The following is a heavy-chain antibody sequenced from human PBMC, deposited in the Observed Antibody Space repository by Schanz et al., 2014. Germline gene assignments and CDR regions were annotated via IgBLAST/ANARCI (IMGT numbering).Heavy chain of an antibody. V-gene: IGHV3-23*04. CDR3: ARAGYDADNWFDP. CDR2: MNESHSTI. Sequence: EVQLVESGGGVVQPGRSLRLSCAASGFTFSTHAMHWVRQARGKGLEWVSAMNESHSTIYYADSVRGRFTISRDNAENTLFLQMNSLRAEDTAVYYCARAGYDADNWFDPWGQGTLVTVSS. CDR1: GFTFSTHA. D-gene: IGHD2-2*01. J-gene: IGHJ5*02.